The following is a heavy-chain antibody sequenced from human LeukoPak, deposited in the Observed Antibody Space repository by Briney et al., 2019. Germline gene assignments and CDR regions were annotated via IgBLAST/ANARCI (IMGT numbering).Heavy chain of an antibody. D-gene: IGHD3-3*01. CDR3: ARGRASYDFWSGYLFDY. V-gene: IGHV4-34*01. J-gene: IGHJ4*02. CDR2: INHSGST. Sequence: TSETLSLTCAVYGGPFSGYYWSWIRQSPGKGLEWIGEINHSGSTNYNPSLKSRVTISVDTSKNQFSLKLSSVTAADTAVYYCARGRASYDFWSGYLFDYWGQGTPVTVSS. CDR1: GGPFSGYY.